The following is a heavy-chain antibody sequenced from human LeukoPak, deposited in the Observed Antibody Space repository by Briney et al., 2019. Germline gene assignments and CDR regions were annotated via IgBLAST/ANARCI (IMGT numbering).Heavy chain of an antibody. J-gene: IGHJ4*02. Sequence: GGSLRLSCAASGFTFSNYWMSWVRQAPGKGLEWVANIKQDGNDKYYVDSVKGRFTISRDNAKNSLHLQMNSLRAEDTAVYYCARGGNYGSFGYWGQGTLVIVSS. CDR1: GFTFSNYW. D-gene: IGHD1-7*01. CDR3: ARGGNYGSFGY. CDR2: IKQDGNDK. V-gene: IGHV3-7*01.